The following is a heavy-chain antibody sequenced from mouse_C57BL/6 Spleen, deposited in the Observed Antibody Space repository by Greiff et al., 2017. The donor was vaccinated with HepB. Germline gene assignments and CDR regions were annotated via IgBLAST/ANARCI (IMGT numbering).Heavy chain of an antibody. CDR2: IYPGSGNT. Sequence: QVQLQQSGAELVRPGASVKLSCKASGYTFTDYYINWVKQRPGQGLEWIARIYPGSGNTYYNEKFKGKATLTAEKYSSTAYRQLSSLTSEDSAVYFCARGDGNYFDYWGQGTTLTVSS. D-gene: IGHD2-1*01. V-gene: IGHV1-76*01. J-gene: IGHJ2*01. CDR1: GYTFTDYY. CDR3: ARGDGNYFDY.